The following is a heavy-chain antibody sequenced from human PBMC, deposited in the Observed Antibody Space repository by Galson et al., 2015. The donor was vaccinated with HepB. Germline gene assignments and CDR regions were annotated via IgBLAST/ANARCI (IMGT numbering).Heavy chain of an antibody. V-gene: IGHV3-21*01. J-gene: IGHJ6*02. CDR1: GFTFSSYS. CDR2: ISSSSSYI. Sequence: SLRLSCAASGFTFSSYSMNWVRQAPGKGLEWVSSISSSSSYIYYADSVKGRFTISRDNAKNSLYLQMNSLRAEDTAVYYCARDFAPAPFWSGYYNYYYYGMDVWGQGTTVTVSS. CDR3: ARDFAPAPFWSGYYNYYYYGMDV. D-gene: IGHD3-3*01.